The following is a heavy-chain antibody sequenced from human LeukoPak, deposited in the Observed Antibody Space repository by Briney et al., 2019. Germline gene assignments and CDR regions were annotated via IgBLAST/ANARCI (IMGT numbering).Heavy chain of an antibody. D-gene: IGHD6-19*01. J-gene: IGHJ4*02. CDR1: GFTFSRFW. CDR3: AKWMGRDS. Sequence: GGSLRLSCAASGFTFSRFWMSWVRQAPGKGLEWVAYINQDGRKKFYVDSVEGRFTISRDDAKTSLFLQMNSLRVEDTAVYYCAKWMGRDSWGQGTLVTVSS. CDR2: INQDGRKK. V-gene: IGHV3-7*02.